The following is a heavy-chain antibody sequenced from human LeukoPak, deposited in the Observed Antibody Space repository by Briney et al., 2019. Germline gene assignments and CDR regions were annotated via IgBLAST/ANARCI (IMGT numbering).Heavy chain of an antibody. D-gene: IGHD3-22*01. Sequence: GGSLRLSCAASGFPFSSYVMHWVRQAPGKGLEWVAVISYDGSTQYYTDSVKGRFTISRDNSKNTVSLLMDSLRTEDTAVYYCATGPLVVDNRSFFDYWGQGALVTVSS. CDR3: ATGPLVVDNRSFFDY. CDR1: GFPFSSYV. CDR2: ISYDGSTQ. J-gene: IGHJ4*02. V-gene: IGHV3-30-3*01.